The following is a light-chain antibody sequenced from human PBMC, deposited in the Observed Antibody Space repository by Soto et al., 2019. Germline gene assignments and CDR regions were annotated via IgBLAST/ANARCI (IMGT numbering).Light chain of an antibody. Sequence: QSALTQPASVSVSPGQSITISCTGTSSDVGGYDLVSWFQLHPAKAPRLMIYEVTKRPSGVSDRFSGSKSGNTASLTISGLQSEDEGNYYCSSYAGTFRLVVFGGGTKLTVL. V-gene: IGLV2-23*02. J-gene: IGLJ2*01. CDR3: SSYAGTFRLVV. CDR2: EVT. CDR1: SSDVGGYDL.